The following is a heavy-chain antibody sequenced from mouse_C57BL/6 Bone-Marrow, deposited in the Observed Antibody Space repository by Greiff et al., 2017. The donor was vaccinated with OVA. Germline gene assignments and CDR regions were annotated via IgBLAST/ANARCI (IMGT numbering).Heavy chain of an antibody. D-gene: IGHD2-4*01. Sequence: QVQLQQSGAELVRPGTSVKMSCKASGYTFTNYWIGWAKQRPGHGLEWIGDIYPGGGYTNYNEKFKGKATLTADKSSSTAYMQFSSLTSEDSAIYYCAREGIYYDYVNAMDYWGQGTSVTVSS. CDR2: IYPGGGYT. J-gene: IGHJ4*01. CDR3: AREGIYYDYVNAMDY. V-gene: IGHV1-63*01. CDR1: GYTFTNYW.